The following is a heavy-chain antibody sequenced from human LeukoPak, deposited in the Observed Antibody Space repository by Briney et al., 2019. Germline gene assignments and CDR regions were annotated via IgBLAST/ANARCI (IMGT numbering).Heavy chain of an antibody. D-gene: IGHD3-16*01. V-gene: IGHV3-21*01. Sequence: GGSLRLSCAASGFTFSSYSMNWVRQAPGKGLEWVSSISSSSSYIYYADSVKGRFTISRDNAKNSLYLQTNSLRAEDTAVYYCARFGREAPDYWGQGTLVTVSS. CDR2: ISSSSSYI. CDR3: ARFGREAPDY. CDR1: GFTFSSYS. J-gene: IGHJ4*02.